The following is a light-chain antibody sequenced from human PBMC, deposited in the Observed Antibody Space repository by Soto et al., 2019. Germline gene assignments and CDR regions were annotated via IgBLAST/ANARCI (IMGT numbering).Light chain of an antibody. CDR2: KAS. CDR1: QSISSW. J-gene: IGKJ2*02. Sequence: DIQMTQSPSTLSAFVGDRVTITCRASQSISSWLAWYQQKPGKAPKLLIYKASTLESGDPSRFSGSGSGTEFTLTISSLQPDDFATYYCQQYDNYSGTFGQGTKLEI. CDR3: QQYDNYSGT. V-gene: IGKV1-5*03.